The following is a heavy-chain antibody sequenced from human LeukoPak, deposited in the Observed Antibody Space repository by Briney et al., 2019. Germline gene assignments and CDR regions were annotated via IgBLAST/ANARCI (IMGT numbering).Heavy chain of an antibody. CDR2: IYGNGAGI. D-gene: IGHD6-13*01. CDR3: AKDRLPDGRWSLDY. Sequence: GGSLSLSCAASGFPFSTYAMNWVRQAPGKGLEWVSGIYGNGAGIQYADSVKGRFTISRDNSKNTLYLQMSSLRAEDTALYYCAKDRLPDGRWSLDYWGQGTLVTVSS. CDR1: GFPFSTYA. J-gene: IGHJ4*02. V-gene: IGHV3-23*01.